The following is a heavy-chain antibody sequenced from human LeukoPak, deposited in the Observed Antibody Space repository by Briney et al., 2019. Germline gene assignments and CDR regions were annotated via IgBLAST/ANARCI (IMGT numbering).Heavy chain of an antibody. CDR2: IRSKANSYAT. J-gene: IGHJ4*02. CDR3: TRPAYFSPPEDY. D-gene: IGHD2-8*01. CDR1: GFTFSGSA. V-gene: IGHV3-73*01. Sequence: GGSLRLSCAASGFTFSGSAMHWVRQASGKGLEWVGRIRSKANSYATAYAASVKGRFTISRDDSKNTAYRQMNSLKTEDTAVYYCTRPAYFSPPEDYWGQGTLVTVSS.